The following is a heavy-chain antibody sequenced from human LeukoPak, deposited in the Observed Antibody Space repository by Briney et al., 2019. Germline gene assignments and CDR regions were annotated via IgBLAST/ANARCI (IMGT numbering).Heavy chain of an antibody. V-gene: IGHV3-30*02. Sequence: GGSLRLSCAASGFTFSSYGMHWVRQAPGKGLEWVAFIRYDGSNKYYADSVKGRFTISRDNSKNTLYLQMNSLKTEDTAVYYCTTATSTVITFWGQGTLVTVSS. CDR2: IRYDGSNK. J-gene: IGHJ4*02. D-gene: IGHD4-17*01. CDR1: GFTFSSYG. CDR3: TTATSTVITF.